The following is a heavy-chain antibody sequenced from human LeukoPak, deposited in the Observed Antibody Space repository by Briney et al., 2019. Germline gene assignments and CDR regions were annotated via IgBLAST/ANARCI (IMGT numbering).Heavy chain of an antibody. CDR2: IWYDGSNK. J-gene: IGHJ4*02. D-gene: IGHD6-19*01. CDR3: ARDEQWLVHGYLDY. V-gene: IGHV3-33*01. Sequence: GGSLRLSCAASGFTFSSYGMHWVRQAPGKGLEWVAVIWYDGSNKYYADSVKGRSTISRDNSKNTLYLQMNSLRAEDTAVYCCARDEQWLVHGYLDYWGQGTLVTVSS. CDR1: GFTFSSYG.